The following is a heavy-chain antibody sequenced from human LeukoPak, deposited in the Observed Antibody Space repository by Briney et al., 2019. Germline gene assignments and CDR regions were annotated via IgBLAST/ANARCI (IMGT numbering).Heavy chain of an antibody. J-gene: IGHJ3*02. CDR1: GFTFSSYS. D-gene: IGHD3-10*01. CDR2: ISSSSSYI. Sequence: RAGGSLRLSCAASGFTFSSYSMNWVRQAPGKGLEWVSSISSSSSYIYYADSVKGRFTISRDNAKNSLYLQMNSLRAEDTAVYYCARDLAGKWMGAFDIWGQGTMVTVSS. CDR3: ARDLAGKWMGAFDI. V-gene: IGHV3-21*01.